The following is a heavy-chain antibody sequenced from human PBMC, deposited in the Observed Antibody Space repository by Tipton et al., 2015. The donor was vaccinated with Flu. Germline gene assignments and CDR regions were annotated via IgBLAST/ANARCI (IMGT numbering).Heavy chain of an antibody. V-gene: IGHV4-59*01. CDR3: ARVAVTNWYFDL. D-gene: IGHD4-17*01. CDR2: IYYSGST. Sequence: TLSLTCTVSGGSISSYYWSWIRQPPGKGLEWIGYIYYSGSTNYNPSLKSRVTISVDTSKNQFSLKLSSVTAADTAVYYCARVAVTNWYFDLWGRGTLVTVSS. CDR1: GGSISSYY. J-gene: IGHJ2*01.